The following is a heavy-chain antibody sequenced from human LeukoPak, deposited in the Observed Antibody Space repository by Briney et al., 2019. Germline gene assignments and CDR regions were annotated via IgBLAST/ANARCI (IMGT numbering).Heavy chain of an antibody. CDR1: GVTFRSYA. Sequence: GGSLRLSCAASGVTFRSYAMSWVRQAPGKGLEWVSGMSVGGTSTYYADSVKGRFTISRDNSKNTLYLQMNSLRAEDTAVYYCAKSRRSFDIWGQGTMVTVSS. CDR3: AKSRRSFDI. V-gene: IGHV3-23*01. CDR2: MSVGGTST. J-gene: IGHJ3*02.